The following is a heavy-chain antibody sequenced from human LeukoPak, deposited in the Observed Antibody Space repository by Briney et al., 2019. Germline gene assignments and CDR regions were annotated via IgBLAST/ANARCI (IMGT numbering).Heavy chain of an antibody. D-gene: IGHD2-15*01. V-gene: IGHV4-30-4*01. CDR2: IYYSGST. CDR3: ARGLGGGKTYYFPY. Sequence: SQTLSLTCTVSGGSISSGDYYWSWIRQPPGKGLEGIGYIYYSGSTYYNPSLKSRVTISVDTSKNQFSLKLSSVTAADTAVYYCARGLGGGKTYYFPYWGQGPLVPVSS. CDR1: GGSISSGDYY. J-gene: IGHJ4*02.